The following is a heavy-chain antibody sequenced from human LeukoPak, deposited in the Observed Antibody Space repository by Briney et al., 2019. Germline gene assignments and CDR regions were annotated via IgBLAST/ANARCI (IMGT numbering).Heavy chain of an antibody. J-gene: IGHJ4*02. CDR3: ARDYSSGWPFDY. Sequence: KAGGSLRLSCAASGFTFSSYSMNWVRQAPGKGLEWVSSISSSSSYIYYADSVKGRFTISRDNAKVSLYLQMNSLRAEDTAVYYCARDYSSGWPFDYWGQGTLVTVSS. D-gene: IGHD6-19*01. CDR2: ISSSSSYI. V-gene: IGHV3-21*01. CDR1: GFTFSSYS.